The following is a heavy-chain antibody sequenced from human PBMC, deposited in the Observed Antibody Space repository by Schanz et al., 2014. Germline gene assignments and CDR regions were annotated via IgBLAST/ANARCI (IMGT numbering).Heavy chain of an antibody. V-gene: IGHV1-69*08. CDR1: GGTFSSST. Sequence: QVQLVQSGAEVMKPGSSVKVSCKASGGTFSSSTLTWVRQAPGQGLEWMGRIIPILDKTNYAQKFQGRVTMTADKSTSTVYMELSSLRSEDTAVYYCARGLGDERWLDLNEAFDIWGQGTIVTVSS. CDR3: ARGLGDERWLDLNEAFDI. D-gene: IGHD6-19*01. J-gene: IGHJ3*02. CDR2: IIPILDKT.